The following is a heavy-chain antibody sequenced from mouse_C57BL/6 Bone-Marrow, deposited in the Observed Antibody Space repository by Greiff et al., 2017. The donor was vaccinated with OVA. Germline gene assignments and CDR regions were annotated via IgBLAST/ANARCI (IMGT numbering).Heavy chain of an antibody. J-gene: IGHJ2*01. CDR2: IDPSDSYT. V-gene: IGHV1-69*01. Sequence: QVQLQQPGAELVMPGASVKLSCKASGYTFTSYWMHWVKQRPGQGLEWIGEIDPSDSYTNYNQKFKGKSTLTVDKSSSTAYMQLSSLTSEDSAVYYVARRPYFDYGAKAPLSQSPQ. CDR1: GYTFTSYW. CDR3: ARRPYFDY.